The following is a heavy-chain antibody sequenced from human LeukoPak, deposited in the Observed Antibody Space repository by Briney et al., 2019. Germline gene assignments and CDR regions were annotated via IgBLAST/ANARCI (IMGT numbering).Heavy chain of an antibody. CDR3: ARGGYSGYDPNWFDP. V-gene: IGHV4-4*07. CDR2: IYTSGST. Sequence: SETLSPTCTVSGGSISSYYWSWIRQPAGKGLEWIGRIYTSGSTNYNPSLKSRVTMSVDTSKNQFSLKLSSVTAADTAVYYCARGGYSGYDPNWFDPWGQGTLVTVSS. J-gene: IGHJ5*02. D-gene: IGHD5-12*01. CDR1: GGSISSYY.